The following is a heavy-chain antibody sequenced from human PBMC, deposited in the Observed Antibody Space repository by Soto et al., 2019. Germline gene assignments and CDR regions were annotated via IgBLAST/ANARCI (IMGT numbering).Heavy chain of an antibody. CDR3: GFTSDIRSAMVTYGDY. CDR2: IYYSGST. D-gene: IGHD5-18*01. Sequence: QVQLQESGPGLVKPSDTLSLTCAVSGYSISISNWWGWIRQPPGKGLEWIGYIYYSGSTYYNPSLKSRVTMSVVTSKNQFSLTLSSVTAVDTAVYYCGFTSDIRSAMVTYGDYWGRGTLVTVSS. J-gene: IGHJ4*02. CDR1: GYSISISNW. V-gene: IGHV4-28*01.